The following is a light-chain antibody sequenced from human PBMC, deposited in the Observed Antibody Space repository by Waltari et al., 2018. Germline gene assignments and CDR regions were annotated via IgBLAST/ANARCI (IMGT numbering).Light chain of an antibody. CDR2: DAS. V-gene: IGKV3-20*01. Sequence: EIVLTQSPGTLALSPGERATLSCRASQSVGRALAWYQQKPGQAPRLLIYDASSRTTDIPDRFRGSGSGTDFSLTISRVEPEDFAVYYCQMYVRLPVTFGQGTKVEVK. CDR1: QSVGRA. J-gene: IGKJ1*01. CDR3: QMYVRLPVT.